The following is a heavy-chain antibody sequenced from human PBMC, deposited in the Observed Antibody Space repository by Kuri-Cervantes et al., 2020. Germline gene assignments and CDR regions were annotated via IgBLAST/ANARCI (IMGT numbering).Heavy chain of an antibody. J-gene: IGHJ6*04. Sequence: GESLKISCAASRFTFSSYTMNWVRQAPGKGLEWVSAISAHSTYIYYADSVKGRFTISRDNAKNTLYLQMNSLTAADTAVYYCARPHFPFLQPNMVDVWGKGTTVTVSS. CDR3: ARPHFPFLQPNMVDV. V-gene: IGHV3-21*01. CDR2: ISAHSTYI. CDR1: RFTFSSYT. D-gene: IGHD3-3*02.